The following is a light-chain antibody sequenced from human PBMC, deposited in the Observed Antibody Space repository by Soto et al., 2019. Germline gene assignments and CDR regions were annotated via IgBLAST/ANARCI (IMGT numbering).Light chain of an antibody. CDR3: QQYKNWPPRT. CDR2: GAS. CDR1: QSVSSD. V-gene: IGKV3-15*01. J-gene: IGKJ2*01. Sequence: EIVMTQSPATLSVSPGGRATLSCRASQSVSSDLAWYQQKPGQAPRLLIYGASARATGIPARFSGSGSGTEFTLTISSLQSEDFAIYYCQQYKNWPPRTFGQGTKLEIK.